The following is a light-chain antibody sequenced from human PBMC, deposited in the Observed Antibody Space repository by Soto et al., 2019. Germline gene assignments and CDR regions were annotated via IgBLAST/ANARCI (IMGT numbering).Light chain of an antibody. CDR3: QQRSNWTPLFT. J-gene: IGKJ3*01. CDR1: QSVSSY. CDR2: DAS. Sequence: EIVLTQSPATLSLSPGESATLSCRASQSVSSYLAWYQQQPGQAPRLLIYDASNRATGIPARFSGSGSGTDFTLTISSLEPEDFAVYDCQQRSNWTPLFTFGPGTKVDIK. V-gene: IGKV3-11*01.